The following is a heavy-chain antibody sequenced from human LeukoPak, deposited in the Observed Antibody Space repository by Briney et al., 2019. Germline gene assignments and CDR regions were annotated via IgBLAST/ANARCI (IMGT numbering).Heavy chain of an antibody. CDR3: ARQRVNQQLVYYFDY. J-gene: IGHJ4*02. Sequence: TGGSLRLSCAASGFTFSSYSMNWVRQAPGKGLEWVSSISSSSSYIYYEDSVKGRFTTSRDNAKNSLYLQMNSLRAEDTAVYYCARQRVNQQLVYYFDYWGQGTLVTVSS. D-gene: IGHD6-13*01. V-gene: IGHV3-21*01. CDR2: ISSSSSYI. CDR1: GFTFSSYS.